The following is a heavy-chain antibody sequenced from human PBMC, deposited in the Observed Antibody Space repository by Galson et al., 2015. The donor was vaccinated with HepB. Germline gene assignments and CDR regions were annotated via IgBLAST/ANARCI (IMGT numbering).Heavy chain of an antibody. D-gene: IGHD3-16*01. CDR3: AHIMITYGGVTPAFHDAFDI. J-gene: IGHJ3*02. CDR2: IYWDDDR. CDR1: GFSLSDIRVG. V-gene: IGHV2-5*02. Sequence: PALVKPTQTLTLTCTFSGFSLSDIRVGVGWIRQPPGEALEWLAIIYWDDDRRYSPSLRSRLAITKDTSKNQVVLTMTNMDPVDTATYYCAHIMITYGGVTPAFHDAFDIWGQGTMVTVSS.